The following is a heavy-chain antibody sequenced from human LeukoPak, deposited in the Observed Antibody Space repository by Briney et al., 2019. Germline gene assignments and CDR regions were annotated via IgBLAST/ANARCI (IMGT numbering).Heavy chain of an antibody. D-gene: IGHD1-26*01. CDR3: ARPSSPYYYYYGMDV. Sequence: PGGSLRLSCAASGFTFSSYAMSWVRQAPGKGLEWVSAISGSGGSTYYGDSVKGRFTISRDNSKNTLYPQMNSLRAEDTALYYCARPSSPYYYYYGMDVWGQGTTVTVSS. CDR1: GFTFSSYA. J-gene: IGHJ6*02. CDR2: ISGSGGST. V-gene: IGHV3-23*01.